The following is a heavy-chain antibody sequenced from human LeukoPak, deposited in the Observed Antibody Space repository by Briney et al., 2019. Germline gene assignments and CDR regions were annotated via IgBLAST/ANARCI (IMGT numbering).Heavy chain of an antibody. J-gene: IGHJ4*02. CDR2: IYYSGST. D-gene: IGHD5-18*01. V-gene: IGHV4-59*01. CDR1: GGSISSYY. CDR3: ARASYNYGPFDQ. Sequence: SETLSLTCTVSGGSISSYYWSWIRQPPGKGLEWIGYIYYSGSTNYNPSLKSRVTMSVDTSKNQFSLMLSSVTAADTAVYYCARASYNYGPFDQWGQGTLVTVSS.